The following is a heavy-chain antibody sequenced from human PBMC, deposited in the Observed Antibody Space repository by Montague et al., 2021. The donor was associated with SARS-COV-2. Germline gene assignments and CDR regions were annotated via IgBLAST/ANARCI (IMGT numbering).Heavy chain of an antibody. V-gene: IGHV4-34*01. CDR2: IKQSGST. D-gene: IGHD3-22*01. J-gene: IGHJ4*02. CDR3: ARGHLSVSMIVVVFTSASYYFDY. CDR1: GGSFGDDH. Sequence: SETLSPTCAVYGGSFGDDHWSWIRQPPGKGLEWIGDIKQSGSTNYKPSLKSRVTITVDTSKNQFSLKLTSVTAADTAVYFCARGHLSVSMIVVVFTSASYYFDYWGRGAQVTVSS.